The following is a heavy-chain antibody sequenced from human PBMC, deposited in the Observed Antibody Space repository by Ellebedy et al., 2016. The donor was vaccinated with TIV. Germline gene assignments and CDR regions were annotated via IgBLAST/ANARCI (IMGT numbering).Heavy chain of an antibody. CDR2: VNPNSGGT. D-gene: IGHD6-19*01. J-gene: IGHJ4*02. CDR1: GHTFTDYY. Sequence: AASVQVSCKASGHTFTDYYVHWLRQAPGQGLEWVGWVNPNSGGTNFAQRFQGRVTMTRDPSISTAYMELSRLGSDDTAVYYCGRSGYGSGWSFDYWGQGTLVTVSS. V-gene: IGHV1-2*02. CDR3: GRSGYGSGWSFDY.